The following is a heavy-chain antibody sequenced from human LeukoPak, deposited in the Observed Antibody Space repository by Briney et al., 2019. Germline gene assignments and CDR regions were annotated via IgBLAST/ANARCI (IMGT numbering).Heavy chain of an antibody. J-gene: IGHJ1*01. D-gene: IGHD3-22*01. V-gene: IGHV4-39*01. Sequence: SETLSLTCTISGDSISSSSYYWGWIRQPPGKGLEWIGDIYYRGSTYYSPSLKSRVSISIDTSNNQFSLTLNSVTAADAALYFCARRRYYDSTGYLDWGQGNLVTVSS. CDR1: GDSISSSSYY. CDR3: ARRRYYDSTGYLD. CDR2: IYYRGST.